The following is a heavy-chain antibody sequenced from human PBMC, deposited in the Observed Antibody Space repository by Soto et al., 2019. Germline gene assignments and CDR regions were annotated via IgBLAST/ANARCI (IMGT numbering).Heavy chain of an antibody. CDR1: TFPLSTYW. CDR3: AGGNALDV. J-gene: IGHJ6*02. Sequence: PGGSLRLSCAASTFPLSTYWMTWFRQAPGKGLEWVANIHRDEIEKYYMDSVKGRFTISRDNAKNSLYLQMTSLRAEDTAVYYCAGGNALDVWGQGTTVTVSS. CDR2: IHRDEIEK. V-gene: IGHV3-7*01.